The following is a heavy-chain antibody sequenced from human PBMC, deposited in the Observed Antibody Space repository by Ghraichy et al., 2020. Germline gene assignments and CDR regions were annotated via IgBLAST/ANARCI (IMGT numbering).Heavy chain of an antibody. Sequence: SETLSLTCSVSGGSVSSSSYFWGWIRQPPGKGLEWIGSIYYSGDTYYSPSLKSRVTISLDTAKSQFSLRLSSVTAADTAVYYCARLSSSGWQGAFDIWGQGTMVTVSS. CDR3: ARLSSSGWQGAFDI. V-gene: IGHV4-39*01. CDR1: GGSVSSSSYF. CDR2: IYYSGDT. D-gene: IGHD6-19*01. J-gene: IGHJ3*02.